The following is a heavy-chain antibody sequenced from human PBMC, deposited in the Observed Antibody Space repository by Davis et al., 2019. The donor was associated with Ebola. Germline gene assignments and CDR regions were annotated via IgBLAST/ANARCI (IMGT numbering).Heavy chain of an antibody. V-gene: IGHV4-59*01. CDR2: IHHSGST. CDR1: GGSISGYS. Sequence: SETLSLTCTVSGGSISGYSWSWIRQPPGKGLEWIGYIHHSGSTSYNPSLRGRVTISVDTSKNQFTLKLSSVTAADTAVYYCARDLYYYDSSGYHRGAFDIWGQGTMVTVSS. J-gene: IGHJ3*02. CDR3: ARDLYYYDSSGYHRGAFDI. D-gene: IGHD3-22*01.